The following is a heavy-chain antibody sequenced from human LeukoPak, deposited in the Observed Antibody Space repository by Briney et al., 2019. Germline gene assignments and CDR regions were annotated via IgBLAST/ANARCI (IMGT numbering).Heavy chain of an antibody. J-gene: IGHJ4*02. D-gene: IGHD1-26*01. V-gene: IGHV3-23*01. CDR3: AKGDGIYSFDY. Sequence: GSLRLSCAASGFSLSSFGMSWVRQGPGKGLEWVSSIGTTGASTNYADSVKGRFTISRDNSKNTLYLQMNSLRAEDTAVYYCAKGDGIYSFDYWGQGTLVTVSS. CDR1: GFSLSSFG. CDR2: IGTTGAST.